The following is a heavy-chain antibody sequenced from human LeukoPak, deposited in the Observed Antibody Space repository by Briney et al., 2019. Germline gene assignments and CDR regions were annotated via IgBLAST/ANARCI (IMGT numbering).Heavy chain of an antibody. CDR1: GFTFGTYS. CDR2: INGDGDNT. J-gene: IGHJ4*02. Sequence: AGGPLRLSCAASGFTFGTYSMHWVRQAPGKGLEYVSAINGDGDNTFYANSVMGRFTISRDNSKNTLYLQMGSLRPEDMAVYYCARVNRGYDYWGQGTLVTVSS. D-gene: IGHD5-12*01. V-gene: IGHV3-64*01. CDR3: ARVNRGYDY.